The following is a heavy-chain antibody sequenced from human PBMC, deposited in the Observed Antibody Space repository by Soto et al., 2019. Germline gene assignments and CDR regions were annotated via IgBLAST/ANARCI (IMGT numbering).Heavy chain of an antibody. V-gene: IGHV3-23*01. J-gene: IGHJ2*01. CDR2: VSVYGGST. D-gene: IGHD2-21*01. Sequence: DVQLLESGGELVQPGESLRLSCAASGFIFSDFAMSWVRQTPGKGLEWVSAVSVYGGSTHYSDAVKGRFTISRDNSRDTLFLQMNSLRAEDTAVYYCARRPAGDSHWYFDLWGRGTLVTVSS. CDR1: GFIFSDFA. CDR3: ARRPAGDSHWYFDL.